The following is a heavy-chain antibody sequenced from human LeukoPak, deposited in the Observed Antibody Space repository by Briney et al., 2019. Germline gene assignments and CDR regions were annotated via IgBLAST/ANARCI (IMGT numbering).Heavy chain of an antibody. CDR1: GFTFSRYW. V-gene: IGHV3-74*01. Sequence: PGGSLRLSCAASGFTFSRYWMHWVRQAPGKGLVWVSRVNSDGSSTSYADSVKGRFTISRDNAKNTMYLQMNSLRAEDTAVYYCAQYCSSTSCYFGYYYYMDVWGKGTTVTVSS. CDR3: AQYCSSTSCYFGYYYYMDV. D-gene: IGHD2-2*01. CDR2: VNSDGSST. J-gene: IGHJ6*03.